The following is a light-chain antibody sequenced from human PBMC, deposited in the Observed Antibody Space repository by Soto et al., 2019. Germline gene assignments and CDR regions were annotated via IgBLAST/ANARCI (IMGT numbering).Light chain of an antibody. CDR3: QQYNSYWT. V-gene: IGKV1-5*01. CDR1: PSISSW. J-gene: IGKJ1*01. Sequence: DIQMTQSPSTLSASVGARVTITCRASPSISSWLAWYQQKPGKAPNLLIYAASTLESWVPSRCSGNGSGTEFSLTISSLQPDDFETYYGQQYNSYWTFGQGTKVEI. CDR2: AAS.